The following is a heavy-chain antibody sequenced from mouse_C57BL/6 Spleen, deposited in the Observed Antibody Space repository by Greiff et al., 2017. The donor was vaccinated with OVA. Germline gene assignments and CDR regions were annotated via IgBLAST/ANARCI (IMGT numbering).Heavy chain of an antibody. Sequence: EVKVVESGGDLVKPGGSLKLSCAASGFTFGSYGMSWVRQTPDKRLEWVATISSSGSYTYYPDSVKGRFTISRDNAKNTLYLQMSSLKSEDTAMYYCARHSGLTVYFDYWGQGTTLTVSS. D-gene: IGHD4-1*01. CDR1: GFTFGSYG. CDR2: ISSSGSYT. CDR3: ARHSGLTVYFDY. V-gene: IGHV5-6*01. J-gene: IGHJ2*01.